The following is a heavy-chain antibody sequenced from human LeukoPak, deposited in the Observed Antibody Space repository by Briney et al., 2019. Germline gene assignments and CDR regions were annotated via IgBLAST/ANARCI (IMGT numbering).Heavy chain of an antibody. J-gene: IGHJ3*01. D-gene: IGHD4-17*01. CDR1: GFTFDDYS. CDR3: AKDFDYGDYVPFDV. Sequence: PGGSLRLSCATSGFTFDDYSMHWVRQAPGKGLEWVSGISWNSGTIDYADSVKGRFTISRDNAKNSLYLQMNSLRPEDTALHYCAKDFDYGDYVPFDVWGQGTVVSVSS. CDR2: ISWNSGTI. V-gene: IGHV3-9*01.